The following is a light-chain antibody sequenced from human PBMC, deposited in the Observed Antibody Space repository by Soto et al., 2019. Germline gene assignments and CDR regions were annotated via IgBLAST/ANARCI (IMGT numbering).Light chain of an antibody. J-gene: IGKJ1*01. Sequence: QMIKKTSSLSASVGDRVTITCRASQTISSSLNWYQQKPGTAPKLLIYTASRLQSGVPSRFSGSGSGTDFTLTTSSLQPEDFTTYYCQQSYRTPWTFGQGTKV. CDR2: TAS. V-gene: IGKV1-39*01. CDR3: QQSYRTPWT. CDR1: QTISSS.